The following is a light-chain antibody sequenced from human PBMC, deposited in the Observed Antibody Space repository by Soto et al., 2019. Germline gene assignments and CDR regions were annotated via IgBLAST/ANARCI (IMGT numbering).Light chain of an antibody. CDR3: QQSYTAPLT. J-gene: IGKJ4*01. CDR2: TAS. CDR1: QNINSY. Sequence: DIQMTQSPSSLSASVGDRVTITCRTSQNINSYLNWYQQKPGKAPELLIYTASALQSGVPSRFSGSGSGTDFTLTISSLQPEDFATYFCQQSYTAPLTFGGGTKVDI. V-gene: IGKV1-39*01.